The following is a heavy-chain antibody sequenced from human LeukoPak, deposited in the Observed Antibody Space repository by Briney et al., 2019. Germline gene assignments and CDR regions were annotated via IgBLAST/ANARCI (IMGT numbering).Heavy chain of an antibody. Sequence: SVKVSCKASGGTFISYAISWVRQARGQGLEWMGGIIPIFGTANYGQKLQGRVPIPKDKSTSTAQMELSRQRSEDTAVYYCARVATVVKPNWFDPWGQGTLVTVSS. CDR3: ARVATVVKPNWFDP. V-gene: IGHV1-69*05. CDR1: GGTFISYA. CDR2: IIPIFGTA. J-gene: IGHJ5*02. D-gene: IGHD5-12*01.